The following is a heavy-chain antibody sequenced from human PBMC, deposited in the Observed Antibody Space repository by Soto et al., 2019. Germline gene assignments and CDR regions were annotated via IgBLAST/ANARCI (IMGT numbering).Heavy chain of an antibody. CDR2: ISYDGSNK. CDR3: ERAGAIVVGMDV. CDR1: GFTFSSYA. J-gene: IGHJ6*02. V-gene: IGHV3-30-3*01. Sequence: PGGSLRLSCAASGFTFSSYAMHWVRQAPGKGLEWVAVISYDGSNKYYADSVKGRFTISRDNSKNTLYLQMNSLRAEETAVYYCERAGAIVVGMDVWGQGTTVTVSS. D-gene: IGHD2-15*01.